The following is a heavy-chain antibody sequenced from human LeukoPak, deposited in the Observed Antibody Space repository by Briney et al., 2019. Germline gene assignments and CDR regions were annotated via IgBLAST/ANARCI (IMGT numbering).Heavy chain of an antibody. CDR3: AKSEASGFDY. CDR1: GFTFSTYD. CDR2: ISGSGGST. V-gene: IGHV3-23*01. J-gene: IGHJ4*02. Sequence: PGGSLRLSCAASGFTFSTYDMSWVRQAPGKGLEWVSAISGSGGSTYYADSVKGRFTISRDNSKNTLYLQMNSLRAEDTAVYYCAKSEASGFDYWGQGTLVTVSS. D-gene: IGHD1-26*01.